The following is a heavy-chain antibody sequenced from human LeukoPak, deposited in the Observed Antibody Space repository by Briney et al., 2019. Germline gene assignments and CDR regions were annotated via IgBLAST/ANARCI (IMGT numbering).Heavy chain of an antibody. CDR1: GDSINSTYW. CDR2: MFHSGST. Sequence: SETLSLTCTVFGDSINSTYWWSWVRQTPGKGLEWIGEMFHSGSTNINPSFKSRVTISIDKSKNQLSLRLTSVTAADTAVYYCTRRQLVRLIDYWGQGTLVTISS. CDR3: TRRQLVRLIDY. J-gene: IGHJ4*02. D-gene: IGHD3-10*01. V-gene: IGHV4-4*02.